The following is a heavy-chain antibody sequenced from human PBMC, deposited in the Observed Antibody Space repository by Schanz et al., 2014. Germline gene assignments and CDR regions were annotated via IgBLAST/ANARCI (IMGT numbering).Heavy chain of an antibody. J-gene: IGHJ4*02. CDR3: ARDAVTSVLTPGFYY. CDR2: ISSSSSYT. D-gene: IGHD4-17*01. Sequence: EVQLVESGGGLVKPGESLRLSCAASGFIFSAYTMNWVRQAPGKGLEWVSYISSSSSYTNYADSVKGRFTISRDNAKKSLYLRMNSLRAEDTAVYYCARDAVTSVLTPGFYYWGQGTLVTVSS. CDR1: GFIFSAYT. V-gene: IGHV3-21*05.